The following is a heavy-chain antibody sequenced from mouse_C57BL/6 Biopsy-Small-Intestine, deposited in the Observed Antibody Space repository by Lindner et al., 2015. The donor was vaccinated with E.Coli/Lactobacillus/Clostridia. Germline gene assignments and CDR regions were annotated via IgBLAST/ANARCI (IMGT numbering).Heavy chain of an antibody. J-gene: IGHJ3*01. D-gene: IGHD2-4*01. Sequence: VQLQESGAEPVRPGASVKLSCTASGFNIKDDYMHWVKQRPEQGLEWIGWIDPENGDTKYASKFQGKATITADTFSNTAYLQLSSLTSEDTAVYYCTYYDEGFAYWGQGTLVTVSA. CDR3: TYYDEGFAY. CDR1: GFNIKDDY. CDR2: IDPENGDT. V-gene: IGHV14-4*01.